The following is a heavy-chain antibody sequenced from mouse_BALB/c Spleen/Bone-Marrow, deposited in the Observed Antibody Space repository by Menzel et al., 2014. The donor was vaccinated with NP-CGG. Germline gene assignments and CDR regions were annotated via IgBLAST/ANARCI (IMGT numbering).Heavy chain of an antibody. CDR3: ARKGPRNAMDY. CDR1: GYTFTTYP. D-gene: IGHD3-3*01. Sequence: LVESGAEMVKPGASVKMSCKALGYTFTTYPIEWMKQNHGKSLEWIGNFHPFNDDTKYNEKFKDKAKLTVEKSSSTVYLEVSRLTSDDSAIYYCARKGPRNAMDYWGQGTSVTVSS. CDR2: FHPFNDDT. V-gene: IGHV1-47*01. J-gene: IGHJ4*01.